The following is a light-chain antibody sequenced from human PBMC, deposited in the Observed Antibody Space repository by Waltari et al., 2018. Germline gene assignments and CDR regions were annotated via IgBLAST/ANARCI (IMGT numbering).Light chain of an antibody. Sequence: EIVLKQSPGTLSLSLGERATVSCRASQSVSRALAWYQQKPGQAPRLLIYGASTRATGISDRFSGSGSGTDFSLTISRLEPDDFAVYYCQHYLRLPVTFGQGTTVEI. V-gene: IGKV3-20*01. CDR1: QSVSRA. CDR2: GAS. CDR3: QHYLRLPVT. J-gene: IGKJ1*01.